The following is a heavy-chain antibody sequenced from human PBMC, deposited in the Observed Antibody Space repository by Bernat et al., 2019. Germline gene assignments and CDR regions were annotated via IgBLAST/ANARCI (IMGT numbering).Heavy chain of an antibody. V-gene: IGHV4-39*02. CDR3: AREVKTYNDCWGGNECGEITLFYFDS. Sequence: QLQLQESGPGLVKPSETLSLTCTVSGSSISSSGYYSGWFRHPPGKGLEWIGLIYYSGSTYYNPSLKSRVTISWDTSNNQFTLRLRSVTAADKAVYNCAREVKTYNDCWGGNECGEITLFYFDSWGQGTVLTVSS. D-gene: IGHD3-3*01. CDR1: GSSISSSGYY. J-gene: IGHJ4*01. CDR2: IYYSGST.